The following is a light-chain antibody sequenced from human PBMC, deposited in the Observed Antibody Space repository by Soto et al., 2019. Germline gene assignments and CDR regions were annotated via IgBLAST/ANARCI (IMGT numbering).Light chain of an antibody. CDR3: SSFTSTSTLL. CDR2: EVT. Sequence: QSVLTQPASVSGSPGQSITISCTGTSSDVGGHNYVSWYQHHPGEAPKLIMSEVTFRPSGVSNRFSGSKSGNTASLTISGLQAEDEADYYCSSFTSTSTLLFGGGTQLTVL. V-gene: IGLV2-14*01. J-gene: IGLJ2*01. CDR1: SSDVGGHNY.